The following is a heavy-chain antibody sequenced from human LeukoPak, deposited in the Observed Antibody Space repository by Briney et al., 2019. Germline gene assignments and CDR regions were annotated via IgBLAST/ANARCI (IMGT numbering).Heavy chain of an antibody. V-gene: IGHV1-24*01. CDR3: AAVRTSPQDFYDDKASRNPFDY. Sequence: ASVRVSCKVSGHTLTQLSIHWVRQAPGKGLEWMGESHPEDGRPNLAQNFQDRISMTEDTSIDTAYLALTSLTSDDTAVYFCAAVRTSPQDFYDDKASRNPFDYWGQGTLLTVSS. CDR2: SHPEDGRP. J-gene: IGHJ4*02. D-gene: IGHD2/OR15-2a*01. CDR1: GHTLTQLS.